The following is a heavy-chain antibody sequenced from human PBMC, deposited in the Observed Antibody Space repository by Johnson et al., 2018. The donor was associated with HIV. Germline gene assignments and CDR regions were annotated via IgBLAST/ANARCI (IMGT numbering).Heavy chain of an antibody. CDR1: GFTFSSYA. D-gene: IGHD1-26*01. V-gene: IGHV3-30-3*01. J-gene: IGHJ3*02. CDR3: ARGSYDGDAFDM. CDR2: ISYDGSNK. Sequence: QVQLVESGGGVVQPGRSLRLSCAASGFTFSSYAMHWVRQAPGKGLEWVAVISYDGSNKYYADSVKGRFTISRDNSKNTLYLQMNSLRAEDTAVYYCARGSYDGDAFDMWGQGTMVTVSS.